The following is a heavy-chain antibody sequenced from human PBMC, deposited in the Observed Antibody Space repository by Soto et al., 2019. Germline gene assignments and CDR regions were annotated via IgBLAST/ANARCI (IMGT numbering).Heavy chain of an antibody. CDR3: ARWDWNYFDY. V-gene: IGHV4-34*01. CDR2: INHSGST. D-gene: IGHD1-1*01. J-gene: IGHJ4*02. Sequence: QVQLQQWGAGLLKPSETLSLTCAVYGGSSSGYYWSWIRQPPGKGLEWIGEINHSGSTNYNPSLKSRVTISVDTSKNQFSLKLSSVTAADTAVYYCARWDWNYFDYWGQGTLVTVSS. CDR1: GGSSSGYY.